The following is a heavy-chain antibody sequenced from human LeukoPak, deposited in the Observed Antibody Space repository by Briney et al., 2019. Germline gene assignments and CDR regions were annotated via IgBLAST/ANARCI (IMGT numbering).Heavy chain of an antibody. D-gene: IGHD3-10*01. CDR2: INSDGSST. J-gene: IGHJ6*02. CDR3: ARVGSGSYSLYYYGMDV. Sequence: GGSLRPSCAASGFTFGSYWMHWVRQAPGKGLVWVSRINSDGSSTSYADSVKGRFTISRDNAKNTLYLQMNSLRAEDTAVYYCARVGSGSYSLYYYGMDVWGQGTTVTVSS. V-gene: IGHV3-74*01. CDR1: GFTFGSYW.